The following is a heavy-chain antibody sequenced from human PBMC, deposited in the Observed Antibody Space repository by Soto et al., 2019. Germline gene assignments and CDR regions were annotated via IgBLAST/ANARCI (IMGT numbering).Heavy chain of an antibody. CDR3: ASLGIAARRDAFDI. V-gene: IGHV3-33*01. CDR2: IWYDGSNK. D-gene: IGHD6-6*01. Sequence: GSLRLSCAASGFTFSSYGMHWVRQAPGKGLEWVAVIWYDGSNKYYAGSVKGRFTISRDNSKNTLYLQMNSLRAEDTAVYYCASLGIAARRDAFDIWGQGTMVTVS. J-gene: IGHJ3*02. CDR1: GFTFSSYG.